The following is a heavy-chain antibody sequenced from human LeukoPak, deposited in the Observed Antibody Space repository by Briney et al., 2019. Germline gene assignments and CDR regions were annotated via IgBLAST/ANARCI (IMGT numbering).Heavy chain of an antibody. CDR3: AKEAGTSIVVVIYSDY. CDR1: GFTFSSYG. J-gene: IGHJ4*02. Sequence: GGSLRLSCAASGFTFSSYGMSWVRQAPGKGLEWVSAISGSGGSTYYADSVKGRFTISRDNSKNTLYLQMNSLRAEDTAVYYCAKEAGTSIVVVIYSDYWGQGTLVTVSS. CDR2: ISGSGGST. D-gene: IGHD3-22*01. V-gene: IGHV3-23*01.